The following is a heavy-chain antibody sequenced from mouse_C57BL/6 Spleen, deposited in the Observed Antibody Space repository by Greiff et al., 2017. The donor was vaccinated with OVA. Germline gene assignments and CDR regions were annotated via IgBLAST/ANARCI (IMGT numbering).Heavy chain of an antibody. D-gene: IGHD1-1*01. CDR3: ARVCTVYFDY. CDR1: GFTFSSYG. J-gene: IGHJ2*01. V-gene: IGHV5-6*01. CDR2: ISSDGSYT. Sequence: EVKLVESGGDLVKPGGSLKLSCAASGFTFSSYGMSWVRQTPDKGLEWVATISSDGSYTYYPDSVKGRFTISRDNAKNTLYLQMSSLKSEDTAMDYCARVCTVYFDYWGQGTTLTVSS.